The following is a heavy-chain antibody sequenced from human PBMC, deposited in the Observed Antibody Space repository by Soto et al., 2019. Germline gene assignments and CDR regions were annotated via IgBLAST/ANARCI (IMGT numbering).Heavy chain of an antibody. D-gene: IGHD3-3*01. J-gene: IGHJ4*02. CDR2: IYYSGST. CDR3: ARVQGFWSGYFDY. Sequence: SETLSLTCTVSGGSISSGDYYWSWIRQPPGKGLEWIGYIYYSGSTNYDPSLKSRVTISVDTSKNQFSLKLSSVTAADTAVYYCARVQGFWSGYFDYWGQGTLVTVSS. CDR1: GGSISSGDYY. V-gene: IGHV4-61*08.